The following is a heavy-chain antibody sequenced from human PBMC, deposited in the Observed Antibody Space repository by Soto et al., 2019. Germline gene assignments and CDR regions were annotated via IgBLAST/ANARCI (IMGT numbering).Heavy chain of an antibody. D-gene: IGHD7-27*01. CDR2: IYYRGNT. V-gene: IGHV4-59*08. J-gene: IGHJ6*02. CDR1: GCSMSYYY. Sequence: SEILFLTSSVFGCSMSYYYWSWIRQSPGKGLEWIANIYYRGNTNYNPSLESRVTISIDTSKNQFSLKLNSLTAADTAVYYWARHSKKTGDFDYYYGMDVWGQGTTVT. CDR3: ARHSKKTGDFDYYYGMDV.